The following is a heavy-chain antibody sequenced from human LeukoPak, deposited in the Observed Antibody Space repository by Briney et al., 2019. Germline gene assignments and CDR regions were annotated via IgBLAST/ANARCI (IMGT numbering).Heavy chain of an antibody. CDR2: IAGSGNFA. V-gene: IGHV3-23*01. J-gene: IGHJ4*02. CDR1: GFAFGGYA. CDR3: AKPHYPDLGGYYSGSYYFDY. Sequence: GGSLRLSCAASGFAFGGYAMSWVRQAPGKGLEWVASIAGSGNFAYYAESVKGRFTISRDNSQSTVFLQGSGLRAEDTALYFCAKPHYPDLGGYYSGSYYFDYWGQGALVTVSS. D-gene: IGHD3-22*01.